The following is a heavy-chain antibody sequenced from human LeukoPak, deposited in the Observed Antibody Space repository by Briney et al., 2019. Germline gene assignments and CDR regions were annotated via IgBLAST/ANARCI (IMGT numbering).Heavy chain of an antibody. D-gene: IGHD1-26*01. Sequence: PGGSLRLSCVVSGFTVSNNYMSWVRQAPRKGLEWVSLIYSGGSTYYADSVKGRFTISRDNSKNTLYLQMNSLRAEDTAVYYCAGQYKGIVGVSDWGQGTLVTVSS. V-gene: IGHV3-66*04. CDR3: AGQYKGIVGVSD. CDR2: IYSGGST. J-gene: IGHJ4*02. CDR1: GFTVSNNY.